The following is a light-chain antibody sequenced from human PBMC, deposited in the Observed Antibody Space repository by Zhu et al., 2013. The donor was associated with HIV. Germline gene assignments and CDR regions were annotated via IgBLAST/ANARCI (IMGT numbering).Light chain of an antibody. CDR2: DAS. CDR3: QQYNSYST. J-gene: IGKJ1*01. CDR1: EHISNY. Sequence: DIQMTQSPSSLSASVGDRVTITCQASEHISNYLNWFHQKPGKAPNLLIFDASNLKPGVPSRFSGRGSGTEFTLTISSLQPDDFATYYCQQYNSYSTFGQGTKVEVK. V-gene: IGKV1-33*01.